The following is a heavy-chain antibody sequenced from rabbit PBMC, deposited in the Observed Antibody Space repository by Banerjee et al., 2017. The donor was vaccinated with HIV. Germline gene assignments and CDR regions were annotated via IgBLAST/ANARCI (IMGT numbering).Heavy chain of an antibody. CDR3: ASASSSGYYAYPFNL. D-gene: IGHD1-1*01. CDR1: GFSFSSGYD. CDR2: IVTGGGGST. Sequence: QEQLEESGGGLVKPEGSLTLTCTASGFSFSSGYDMCWVRQAPGKGLEWIGCIVTGGGGSTAYASWAKGRFTISKTSSTTVTLQMTSLTAADTATYFCASASSSGYYAYPFNLWGQGTLVTVS. J-gene: IGHJ4*01. V-gene: IGHV1S45*01.